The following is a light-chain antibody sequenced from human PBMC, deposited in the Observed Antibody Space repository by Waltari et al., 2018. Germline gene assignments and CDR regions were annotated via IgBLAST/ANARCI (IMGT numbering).Light chain of an antibody. CDR3: QQYGRSPRT. CDR2: GAS. J-gene: IGKJ2*01. V-gene: IGKV3-20*01. Sequence: EIVLTQSPDTLSLSPGERVTLYCRGGQRGSNNYLAWYQHKPGQAPRLLIYGASTRATGIPGRFTGSGSGTEFTLTITRLEAEDFAVYFCQQYGRSPRTFGQGTKLEIK. CDR1: QRGSNNY.